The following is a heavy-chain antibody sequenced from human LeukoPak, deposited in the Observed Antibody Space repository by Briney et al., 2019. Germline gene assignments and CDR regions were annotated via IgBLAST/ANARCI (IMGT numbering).Heavy chain of an antibody. CDR1: GFTFSSYW. Sequence: GGSLRLSCAASGFTFSSYWMTWVRQAPGKGLEWVSIIHSDYTTYYADSVKGRFTISKDTSKNTLYLQMSSLRGDDTAVYYCARVRHGAFDIWGQGTMVTVSS. J-gene: IGHJ3*02. CDR3: ARVRHGAFDI. V-gene: IGHV3-66*02. CDR2: IHSDYTT.